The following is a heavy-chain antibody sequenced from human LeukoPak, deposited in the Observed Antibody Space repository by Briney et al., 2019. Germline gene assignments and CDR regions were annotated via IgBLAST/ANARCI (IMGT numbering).Heavy chain of an antibody. CDR2: ISYSGST. J-gene: IGHJ4*02. Sequence: PSETLSLTCSVSGGSISGYYWNWIRQSPGKGLEWIGSISYSGSTNYNPSLKSRVTISMDTSKNRFPLKVSSVIAADTAMYYCARGVSRSYPSSTLDYWGQGTLVTVSS. CDR1: GGSISGYY. D-gene: IGHD2-2*01. CDR3: ARGVSRSYPSSTLDY. V-gene: IGHV4-59*01.